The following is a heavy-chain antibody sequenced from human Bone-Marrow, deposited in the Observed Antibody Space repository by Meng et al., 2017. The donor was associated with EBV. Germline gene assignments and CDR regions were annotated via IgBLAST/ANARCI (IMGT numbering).Heavy chain of an antibody. Sequence: QVQLVQSGAEVKXPXASVKVSXMASGYTFTSYDINWVRQATGQGLEWMGWINAGNGNTKYSQKFQGRVTITRDTSASTAYMELSSLRSEDTAVYYCARDQGYCSGGSCYSNDYWGQGTLVTVSS. CDR1: GYTFTSYD. CDR3: ARDQGYCSGGSCYSNDY. D-gene: IGHD2-15*01. J-gene: IGHJ4*02. V-gene: IGHV1-3*01. CDR2: INAGNGNT.